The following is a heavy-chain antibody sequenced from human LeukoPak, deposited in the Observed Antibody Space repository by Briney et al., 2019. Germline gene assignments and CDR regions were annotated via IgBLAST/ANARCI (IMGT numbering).Heavy chain of an antibody. CDR1: GFTFSSYA. CDR3: ARDFYPGYSSSPVDY. J-gene: IGHJ4*02. D-gene: IGHD6-13*01. CDR2: ISYDGSNK. V-gene: IGHV3-30-3*01. Sequence: GGSLRLYCAASGFTFSSYAMHWVRQAPGKGLEWVAVISYDGSNKYYADSVKGRFTISRDNSKNTLYLQMNSLRAEDTAVYYCARDFYPGYSSSPVDYWGQGTLVTVSS.